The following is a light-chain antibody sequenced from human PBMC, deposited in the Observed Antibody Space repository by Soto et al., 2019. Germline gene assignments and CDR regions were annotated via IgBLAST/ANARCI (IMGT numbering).Light chain of an antibody. CDR3: YSYAGTYTFV. CDR1: ANDVGGHNY. CDR2: DVT. J-gene: IGLJ1*01. V-gene: IGLV2-11*01. Sequence: QSVLTQPPSASGSPGQSVTISCTGTANDVGGHNYVSWYQQHPGEAPKLLIYDVTERPSGVPDRFSGSKSGNTASLTISGLQPEDEADYYCYSYAGTYTFVFGTGTKLTVL.